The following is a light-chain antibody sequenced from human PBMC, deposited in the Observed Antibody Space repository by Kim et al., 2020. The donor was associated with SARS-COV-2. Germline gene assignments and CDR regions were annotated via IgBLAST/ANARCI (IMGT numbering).Light chain of an antibody. Sequence: QPITISGTGTSSDVGNYNLVSWYQQYPGKAPKLMIYEVSKRPSGVSNRFSGSKSGNTASLTISGLQAEDEADYYCCSYAGSSTFVVFGGGTQLTVL. J-gene: IGLJ2*01. CDR1: SSDVGNYNL. CDR3: CSYAGSSTFVV. CDR2: EVS. V-gene: IGLV2-23*02.